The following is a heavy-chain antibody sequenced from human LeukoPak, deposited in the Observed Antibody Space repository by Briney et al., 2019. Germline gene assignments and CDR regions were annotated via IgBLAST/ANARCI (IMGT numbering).Heavy chain of an antibody. V-gene: IGHV4-61*02. CDR1: GGSISSGSYY. J-gene: IGHJ3*02. CDR2: IYTSGST. D-gene: IGHD2-15*01. Sequence: SQTLSLTCTVSGGSISSGSYYWSWIRQPAGKGLEWIGRIYTSGSTNYNPSLKSRVTISVDTSKNPFSLKLSSVTAADTAVYYCARVSGYCSGGSCPPVGIWGQGTMVTVSS. CDR3: ARVSGYCSGGSCPPVGI.